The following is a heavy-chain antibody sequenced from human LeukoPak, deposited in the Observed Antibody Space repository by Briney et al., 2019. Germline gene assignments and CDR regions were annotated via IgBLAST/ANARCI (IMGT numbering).Heavy chain of an antibody. D-gene: IGHD3-10*01. V-gene: IGHV1-2*02. CDR2: INPNSGGT. CDR1: GYTFTGYY. Sequence: ASVKVSCKASGYTFTGYYMHWVRQAPGQGLEWMGWINPNSGGTSYAQKFQGRVTMTRDTSISTAYMELSRLRSDDTAVYYRARSEASRMVRGVIITSDTFYYYYGMDVWGQGTTVTVSS. J-gene: IGHJ6*02. CDR3: ARSEASRMVRGVIITSDTFYYYYGMDV.